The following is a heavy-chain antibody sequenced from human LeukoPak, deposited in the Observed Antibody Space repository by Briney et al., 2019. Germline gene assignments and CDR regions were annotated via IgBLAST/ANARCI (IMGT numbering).Heavy chain of an antibody. Sequence: SETLSLTCTVSGASISSGGYYWSWIRQHPGKGLEWIGYVYYGGSTNYNPSLKSRVTISVDTSKNQVSLKLNSVAAADTAVYYWARDLNIVVGHNYYYYMDVWGKGTTVTVSS. CDR2: VYYGGST. V-gene: IGHV4-31*03. D-gene: IGHD2-15*01. J-gene: IGHJ6*03. CDR3: ARDLNIVVGHNYYYYMDV. CDR1: GASISSGGYY.